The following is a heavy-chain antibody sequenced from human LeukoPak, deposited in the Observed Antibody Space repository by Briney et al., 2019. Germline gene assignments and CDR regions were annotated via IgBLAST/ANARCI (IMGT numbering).Heavy chain of an antibody. Sequence: AASVKVSCKASGYTFTGYYMHWVRQAPGQGLEWMGWINPNSGGTNYAQKFQGRVTMTRDTSISTAYMELSRLRSDDTAVYYCARDGSRSWHLRRNWFDPWGQGTLVTVSS. J-gene: IGHJ5*02. V-gene: IGHV1-2*02. CDR1: GYTFTGYY. D-gene: IGHD6-13*01. CDR3: ARDGSRSWHLRRNWFDP. CDR2: INPNSGGT.